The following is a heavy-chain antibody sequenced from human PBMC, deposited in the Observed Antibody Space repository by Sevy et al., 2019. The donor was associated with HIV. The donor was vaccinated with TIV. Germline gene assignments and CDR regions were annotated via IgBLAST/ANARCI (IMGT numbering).Heavy chain of an antibody. D-gene: IGHD3-22*01. CDR2: ISYDGSNK. J-gene: IGHJ4*02. CDR1: GFTFSSYA. CDR3: ARETYYDSSGYYGY. V-gene: IGHV3-30-3*01. Sequence: GGSLRLSCAASGFTFSSYAMHWVRQAPGKGLEWVAVISYDGSNKYYAESVKGRFTISRDNSKNTLYLQMNGLKAEETAVYYCARETYYDSSGYYGYWGQGTLVTVSS.